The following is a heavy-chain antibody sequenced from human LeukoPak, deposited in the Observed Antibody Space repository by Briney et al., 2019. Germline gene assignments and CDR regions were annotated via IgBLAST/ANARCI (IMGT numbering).Heavy chain of an antibody. V-gene: IGHV1-2*02. D-gene: IGHD6-6*01. J-gene: IGHJ4*02. CDR1: GYTFTGYY. CDR3: ARVYSSWSDFDY. Sequence: ASVTVSCTASGYTFTGYYMHWVRQAPGQGLEWMGWINPNSGGTNYAQKFQGRVTMTRDTSISTAYMELSKLRSDDTAVYYCARVYSSWSDFDYWGQGTLVTV. CDR2: INPNSGGT.